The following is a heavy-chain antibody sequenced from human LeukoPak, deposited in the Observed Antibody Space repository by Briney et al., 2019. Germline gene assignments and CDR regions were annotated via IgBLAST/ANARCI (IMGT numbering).Heavy chain of an antibody. J-gene: IGHJ3*02. Sequence: ASVKVSCKASGYTFTGYYMHWVRQAPGQGLEWMGWMNPNSGNTGYAQKFQGRVTITRNTSISTAYMELSSLRSEDTAVYYCAGSQERYNWNRRAGDAFDIWGQGTMVTVSS. CDR3: AGSQERYNWNRRAGDAFDI. CDR2: MNPNSGNT. CDR1: GYTFTGYY. D-gene: IGHD1-20*01. V-gene: IGHV1-8*03.